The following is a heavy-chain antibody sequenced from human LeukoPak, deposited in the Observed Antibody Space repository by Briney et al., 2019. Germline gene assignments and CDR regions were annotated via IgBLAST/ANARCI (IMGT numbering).Heavy chain of an antibody. CDR2: IYTSGSP. V-gene: IGHV4-61*02. CDR3: AREEQRITMVRGVIHWFDP. Sequence: SETLSLTCTVSGGSISSGSYYWSWIRQPAGKGLEWIGRIYTSGSPNYNPSLKSRVTISVDTSKNQFSLNLSSVTAADTAVYYCAREEQRITMVRGVIHWFDPWGQGTLVTVSS. D-gene: IGHD3-10*01. J-gene: IGHJ5*02. CDR1: GGSISSGSYY.